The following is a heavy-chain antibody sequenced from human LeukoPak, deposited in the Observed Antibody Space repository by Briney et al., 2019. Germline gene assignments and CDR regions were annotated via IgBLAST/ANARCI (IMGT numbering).Heavy chain of an antibody. Sequence: SETLSLTCTVSGGSISSSSYYWGWIRQPPGKGLEWIGSIYYSGSTYYNPSLKSRVTISVDTSKNQFSLKLSSVTAADTAVYYCARDLIIAVTQFMNWFDPWGQGTLVTVSS. V-gene: IGHV4-39*07. CDR2: IYYSGST. CDR1: GGSISSSSYY. D-gene: IGHD6-19*01. CDR3: ARDLIIAVTQFMNWFDP. J-gene: IGHJ5*02.